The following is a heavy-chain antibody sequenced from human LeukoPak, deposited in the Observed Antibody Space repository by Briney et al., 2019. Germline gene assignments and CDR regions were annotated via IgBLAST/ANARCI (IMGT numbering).Heavy chain of an antibody. D-gene: IGHD6-13*01. CDR1: GFSFSSFA. V-gene: IGHV3-23*01. CDR2: INGRGDGP. Sequence: GGSLRLSCAASGFSFSSFAMTWVRQSPGKGLEWVSSINGRGDGPFYADSVKGRFTISRDNSKNTVDLQLNSLRDGDTALYYCAKGTTGLSSSWLFDHWGQGTLVTVSS. CDR3: AKGTTGLSSSWLFDH. J-gene: IGHJ4*02.